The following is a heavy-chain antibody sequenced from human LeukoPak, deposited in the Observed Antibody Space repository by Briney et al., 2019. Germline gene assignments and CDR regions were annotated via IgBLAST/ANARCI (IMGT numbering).Heavy chain of an antibody. J-gene: IGHJ5*02. V-gene: IGHV3-23*01. CDR2: ISGSGGST. D-gene: IGHD3-10*01. Sequence: GGSLRLSCAASGFTFSSYDMSWVRQAPGKGLEWVSAISGSGGSTYYADSVKGRFTISRDNSKNTLYLQMNSLRAEDTAVYYCAARQYYGSGSYYTADLWGQGTLVTVSS. CDR1: GFTFSSYD. CDR3: AARQYYGSGSYYTADL.